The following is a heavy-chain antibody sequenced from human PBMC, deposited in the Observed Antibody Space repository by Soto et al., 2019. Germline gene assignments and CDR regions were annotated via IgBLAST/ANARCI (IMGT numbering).Heavy chain of an antibody. CDR1: GYTFTSYG. D-gene: IGHD2-8*01. J-gene: IGHJ4*02. CDR3: ARDHGGSLGYCTNGVCYTGVVGFDY. Sequence: ASVKVSCKASGYTFTSYGISWVRQAPGQGLEWMGWISAYNGNTNYAQKLQGRVTMTTDTSTSTAYMELRSLRSDDTAVYYCARDHGGSLGYCTNGVCYTGVVGFDYWGQGTLVTVSS. CDR2: ISAYNGNT. V-gene: IGHV1-18*01.